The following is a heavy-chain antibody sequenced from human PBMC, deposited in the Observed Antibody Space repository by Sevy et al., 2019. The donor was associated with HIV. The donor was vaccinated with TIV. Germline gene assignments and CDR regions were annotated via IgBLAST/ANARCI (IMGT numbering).Heavy chain of an antibody. Sequence: GGSLRLSCAASGFTLSSHWMFWVRQGPGKGLVWVSHINSHGSITNYADSVRGRFTISRDNAKNTVYLQMDSLRAEDTAFYYCARGQVLRLFDWPTYGLDVWGQGTTVTVSS. CDR1: GFTLSSHW. D-gene: IGHD3-3*01. V-gene: IGHV3-74*01. J-gene: IGHJ6*02. CDR2: INSHGSIT. CDR3: ARGQVLRLFDWPTYGLDV.